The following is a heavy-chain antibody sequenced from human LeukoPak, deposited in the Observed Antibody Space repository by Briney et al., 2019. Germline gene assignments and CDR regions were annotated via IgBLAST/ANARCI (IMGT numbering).Heavy chain of an antibody. CDR2: IYYSGST. CDR3: ARHRGGAVAALTLDV. Sequence: PSETLSLTCTVSGGSISSSSYYWGWIRQPPGQGLEWIGSIYYSGSTYHNPSLKSRVTISVDTSKNQFSLKLSSVTAADTAVYYCARHRGGAVAALTLDVWGKGTTVTVSS. J-gene: IGHJ6*04. D-gene: IGHD6-19*01. V-gene: IGHV4-39*01. CDR1: GGSISSSSYY.